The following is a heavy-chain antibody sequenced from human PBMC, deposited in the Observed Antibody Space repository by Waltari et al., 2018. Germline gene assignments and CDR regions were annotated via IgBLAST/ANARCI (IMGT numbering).Heavy chain of an antibody. J-gene: IGHJ6*02. D-gene: IGHD3-9*01. V-gene: IGHV3-30*18. CDR1: GFSFSSYG. Sequence: CAASGFSFSSYGMHWVRQAPGKGLEWVAVISFHGGNIYYADSVKGRFTISRDNSKNTLYLQMNSLRAEDTAVYYCAKGQYFDWRMDVWGQGTTVTVSS. CDR2: ISFHGGNI. CDR3: AKGQYFDWRMDV.